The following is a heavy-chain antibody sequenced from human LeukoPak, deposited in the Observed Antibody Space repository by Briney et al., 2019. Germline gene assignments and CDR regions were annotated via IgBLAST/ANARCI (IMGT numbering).Heavy chain of an antibody. Sequence: SETLSLTCNVSSYSIRNGYYWGWVRQSPGQGLEWIGSIYYTGITYYSPSLKSRVTISIDTSKNQFSLKLTSVTATDTAVYYCARESALGVERVGGYFDYWGQGALVTVFS. D-gene: IGHD1-26*01. CDR3: ARESALGVERVGGYFDY. CDR2: IYYTGIT. CDR1: SYSIRNGYY. J-gene: IGHJ4*02. V-gene: IGHV4-38-2*02.